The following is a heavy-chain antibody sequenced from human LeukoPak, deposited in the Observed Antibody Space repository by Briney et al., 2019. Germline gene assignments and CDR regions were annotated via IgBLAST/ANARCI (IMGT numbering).Heavy chain of an antibody. CDR3: KRSRERYWTSGSCYTDRQAR. D-gene: IGHD2-2*02. J-gene: IGHJ4*02. V-gene: IGHV4-61*02. Sequence: SETLSLTRTVSGGSISRGYYYWSWSRQPAGNGLEWIGRMYTSGRTAYNPSLNRRVTISVDPYKNQFSLRLLSVTPADTAVNYRKRSRERYWTSGSCYTDRQARWGQGTQVTVSS. CDR2: MYTSGRT. CDR1: GGSISRGYYY.